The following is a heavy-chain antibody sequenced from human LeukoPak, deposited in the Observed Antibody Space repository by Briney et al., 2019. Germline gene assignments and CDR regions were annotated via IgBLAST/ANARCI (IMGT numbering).Heavy chain of an antibody. CDR3: ARLPTGFPYWFDP. Sequence: SETLSLTCTFSGGSIISSSYNWGWIRQPPGKGLEWIGTIYYSGTTYYNPSLQSRVTISVDTSKNEFSLKVNSVTAADTAVYYCARLPTGFPYWFDPQGQGTRVTVSS. J-gene: IGHJ5*02. CDR2: IYYSGTT. D-gene: IGHD2-8*02. CDR1: GGSIISSSYN. V-gene: IGHV4-39*01.